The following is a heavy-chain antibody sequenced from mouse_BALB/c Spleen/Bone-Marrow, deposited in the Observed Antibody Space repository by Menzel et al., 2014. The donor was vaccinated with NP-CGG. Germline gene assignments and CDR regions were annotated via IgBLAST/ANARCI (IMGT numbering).Heavy chain of an antibody. CDR3: SRGGDY. Sequence: EVQGVESGPEMVKPGASVKISCKASGYSFIGYFINWVMQSHGKSLEWIGRINPYNSDSVYNQKFRGKATLTVDKSSSTAHMELRSLSSEDSAVDYCSRGGDYWGQGTTLTVSS. J-gene: IGHJ2*01. CDR1: GYSFIGYF. V-gene: IGHV1-20*02. CDR2: INPYNSDS.